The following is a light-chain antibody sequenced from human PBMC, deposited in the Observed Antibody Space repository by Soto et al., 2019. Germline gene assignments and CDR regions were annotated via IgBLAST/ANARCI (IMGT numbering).Light chain of an antibody. CDR3: SSYTSSTTWV. V-gene: IGLV2-14*01. J-gene: IGLJ3*02. Sequence: QSALTQPASVSGSPGQSIAISCTGTSTDVGGYNYVSWYQQHPGKAPKLLIYEVNNRPSGVSNRFSGSNSGNTASLTISGLQAEDEADYYCSSYTSSTTWVFGGRTKLTVL. CDR1: STDVGGYNY. CDR2: EVN.